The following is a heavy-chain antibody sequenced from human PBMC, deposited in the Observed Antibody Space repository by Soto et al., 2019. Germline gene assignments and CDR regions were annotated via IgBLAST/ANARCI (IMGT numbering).Heavy chain of an antibody. V-gene: IGHV4-31*03. D-gene: IGHD4-4*01. CDR2: VYASGST. CDR1: GGSIRGADYF. Sequence: QVQLQESGPGLVKPSQTLSLTCTVCGGSIRGADYFWSWIRQHPGKGLEWIGYVYASGSTYTNPSLKSRVTISVDTSQNQFSVHQTSVTAADTAVYYCAGEGKDISTVRGWNAFDFWGRRAKVAVSS. J-gene: IGHJ3*01. CDR3: AGEGKDISTVRGWNAFDF.